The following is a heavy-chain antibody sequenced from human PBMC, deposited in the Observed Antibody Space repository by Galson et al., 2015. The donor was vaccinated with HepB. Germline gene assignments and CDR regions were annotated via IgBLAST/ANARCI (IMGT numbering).Heavy chain of an antibody. Sequence: SLRLSCAASGFTFSSYGVHWVRQAPGTGLEWVAVIWYDGSNKYYADSAKGRLTISRDNFKNMVYLQMNSLRAEDTAVYYCARDRVLRSLGYWYFDLWGRGTLVTVSS. CDR3: ARDRVLRSLGYWYFDL. D-gene: IGHD4-17*01. CDR1: GFTFSSYG. J-gene: IGHJ2*01. V-gene: IGHV3-33*08. CDR2: IWYDGSNK.